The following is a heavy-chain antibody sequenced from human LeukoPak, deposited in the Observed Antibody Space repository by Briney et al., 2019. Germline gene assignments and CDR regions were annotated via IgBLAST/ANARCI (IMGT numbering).Heavy chain of an antibody. Sequence: GGSLRLSCAASGLTFSGYAMSWVRQAPGKGLEWVSVMSGSDGSTYYADPVKGRFTISRDNSKNTLYLQMNSLRAEETAVYYCAKVLGVAAKYYFDFWGQGTLVTVSS. CDR3: AKVLGVAAKYYFDF. CDR1: GLTFSGYA. D-gene: IGHD2-15*01. J-gene: IGHJ4*02. V-gene: IGHV3-23*01. CDR2: MSGSDGST.